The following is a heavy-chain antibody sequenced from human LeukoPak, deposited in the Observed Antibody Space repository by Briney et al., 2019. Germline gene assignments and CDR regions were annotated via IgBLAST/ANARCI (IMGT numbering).Heavy chain of an antibody. Sequence: GGSLRLSCAASGFTFSTYCMHWVRQAPGKGPMWVSRICPDGAVTNYADSVKARFIISRDNARNTVYLQMNSLRVEDTAVYYCARGPGSSGGAYVGDYWGHGTLVTVSS. V-gene: IGHV3-74*01. CDR1: GFTFSTYC. J-gene: IGHJ4*01. CDR2: ICPDGAVT. CDR3: ARGPGSSGGAYVGDY. D-gene: IGHD3-22*01.